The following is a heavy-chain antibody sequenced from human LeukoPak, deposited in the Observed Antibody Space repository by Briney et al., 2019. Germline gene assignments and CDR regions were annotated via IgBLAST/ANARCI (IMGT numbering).Heavy chain of an antibody. CDR1: GFTFSNYY. CDR3: ARDIAVAGDLFDY. J-gene: IGHJ4*02. V-gene: IGHV3-11*01. D-gene: IGHD6-19*01. CDR2: ISSSGGTI. Sequence: GGSLRLSCAASGFTFSNYYMSWIRQAPGKGLEWVSYISSSGGTIYYADSVKGRFTISRDNAKNSLYLQMNSLRAEDTAVYYCARDIAVAGDLFDYWGQGTLVTVSS.